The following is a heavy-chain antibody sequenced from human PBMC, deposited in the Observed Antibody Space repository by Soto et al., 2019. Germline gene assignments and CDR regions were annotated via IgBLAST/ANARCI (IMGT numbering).Heavy chain of an antibody. V-gene: IGHV1-69*12. CDR2: IIPTFGTA. D-gene: IGHD1-1*01. J-gene: IGHJ4*02. Sequence: QVQLVQSGAEVKKPGSSVKVSCKASGGTFSSYAISWGRQAPGQGLEWMGGIIPTFGTANYAQKFQGSVRITADASTSTAYMELSSLSSEDEAVYYCASRCGYKAYWGQGTIVTVSS. CDR1: GGTFSSYA. CDR3: ASRCGYKAY.